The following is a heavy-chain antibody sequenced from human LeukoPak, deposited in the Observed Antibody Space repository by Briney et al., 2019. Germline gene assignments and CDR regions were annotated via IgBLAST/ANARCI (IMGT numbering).Heavy chain of an antibody. CDR2: INPNSGDT. V-gene: IGHV1-2*02. CDR1: GYTFTDYY. Sequence: GASVKVSCKASGYTFTDYYMHWARQAPGQGLEWMGWINPNSGDTNFAQKFQGRVTMTRDTSISTAYMELSRLRSDDTAFYYCARDGNFDYWGQGTLVTVSS. D-gene: IGHD4-23*01. J-gene: IGHJ4*02. CDR3: ARDGNFDY.